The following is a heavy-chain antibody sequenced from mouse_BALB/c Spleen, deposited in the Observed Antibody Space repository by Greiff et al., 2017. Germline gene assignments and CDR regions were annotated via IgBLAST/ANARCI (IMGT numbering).Heavy chain of an antibody. V-gene: IGHV1-87*01. Sequence: QVQLKQSGAELARPGASVKLSCKASGYTFTSYWMQWVKQRPGQGLEWIGAIYPGDGDTRYTQKFKGKATLTADKSSSTAYMQLSSLASEDSAVYYCAREEYDYDEGAWFAYWGQGTLVTVSA. CDR2: IYPGDGDT. CDR1: GYTFTSYW. J-gene: IGHJ3*01. D-gene: IGHD2-4*01. CDR3: AREEYDYDEGAWFAY.